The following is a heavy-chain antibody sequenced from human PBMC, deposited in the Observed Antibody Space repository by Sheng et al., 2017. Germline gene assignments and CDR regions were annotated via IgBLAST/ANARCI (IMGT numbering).Heavy chain of an antibody. CDR1: GFVFSDYY. CDR2: ISNSGRST. CDR3: VRAMGFSDWSFHFDS. D-gene: IGHD3-9*01. Sequence: QVQLVESGGALVRPGRSLRLSCAASGFVFSDYYMSWVRQAPGRGLEWISYISNSGRSTYYADSVQGRFTISRDNAKNSLYLQMNSLRAEDSATYYCVRAMGFSDWSFHFDSWGQGSLVTVSS. J-gene: IGHJ4*02. V-gene: IGHV3-11*01.